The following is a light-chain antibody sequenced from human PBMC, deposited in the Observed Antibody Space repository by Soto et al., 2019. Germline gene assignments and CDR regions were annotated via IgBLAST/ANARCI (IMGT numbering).Light chain of an antibody. CDR2: RAS. V-gene: IGKV1-5*03. J-gene: IGKJ1*01. Sequence: DIQMTQSPSALSASVGDRVTITCRASQSISSWLAWYQQKPGKAPKLLIYRASTLESGVPSRFGGAESGTELTLTISSLKNDDFETYYCQQYSGIWTFGQGTKVDIK. CDR3: QQYSGIWT. CDR1: QSISSW.